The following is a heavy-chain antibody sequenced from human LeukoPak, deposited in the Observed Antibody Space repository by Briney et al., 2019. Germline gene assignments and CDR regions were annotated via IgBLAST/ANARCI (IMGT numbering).Heavy chain of an antibody. D-gene: IGHD3-22*01. Sequence: SQTLSLTCAISGDSVSSNSAAWNWIRQSPSRGLEWLGRTYYRSKWYNDYAVSVKSRLTINPDTSKNQFSLQLNSVTPEDTAVYYCARDGPYYYDSSGYPGDYYYYGMDVWGQGTTVTVSS. CDR3: ARDGPYYYDSSGYPGDYYYYGMDV. V-gene: IGHV6-1*01. J-gene: IGHJ6*02. CDR2: TYYRSKWYN. CDR1: GDSVSSNSAA.